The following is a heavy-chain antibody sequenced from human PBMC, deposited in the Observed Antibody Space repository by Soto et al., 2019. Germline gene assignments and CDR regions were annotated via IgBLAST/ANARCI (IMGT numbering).Heavy chain of an antibody. J-gene: IGHJ6*03. CDR3: ARGGDXIIVGEGSYYYYMDV. Sequence: QVQLVQSGAEVKKPGASVKVSCKASGYTFTSYGISWVRQAPGQGLEWMGWISAYNGNTNYAQKVQGRVTMTTDTSTSTAYMELRGLRSDDTAVYXCARGGDXIIVGEGSYYYYMDVWGKGTTVTVSS. V-gene: IGHV1-18*01. CDR1: GYTFTSYG. D-gene: IGHD2-21*01. CDR2: ISAYNGNT.